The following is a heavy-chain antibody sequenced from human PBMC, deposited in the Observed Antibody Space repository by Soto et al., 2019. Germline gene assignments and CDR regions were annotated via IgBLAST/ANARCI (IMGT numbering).Heavy chain of an antibody. D-gene: IGHD6-25*01. V-gene: IGHV4-39*01. Sequence: QLQLQESGPGLVKPSETLSLTCTVSRGSISSGTNYWAWIRQPPGKGLEWIANIYYSGSTFYNPSLKGRVTISLDTSKSQFSLKLGSVTAADTAVYYCASHEAGWYFDSWGQGTLVTVSS. CDR3: ASHEAGWYFDS. J-gene: IGHJ4*02. CDR1: RGSISSGTNY. CDR2: IYYSGST.